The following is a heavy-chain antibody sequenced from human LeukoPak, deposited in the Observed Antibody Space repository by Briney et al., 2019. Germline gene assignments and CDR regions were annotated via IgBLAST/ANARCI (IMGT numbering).Heavy chain of an antibody. J-gene: IGHJ4*02. Sequence: GESLRLSCAGSGFTFSNAWMGWVRQAPGKGLEWVGRIKSKTDGETTDYATPVKGRFTISRDDSKSTLYLQMNSLQSEDTGLYYCTTDDYAYWGQGTLVTVSS. V-gene: IGHV3-15*01. CDR1: GFTFSNAW. CDR2: IKSKTDGETT. CDR3: TTDDYAY.